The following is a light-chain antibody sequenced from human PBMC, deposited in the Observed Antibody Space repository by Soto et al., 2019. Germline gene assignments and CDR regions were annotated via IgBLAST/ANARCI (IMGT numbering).Light chain of an antibody. CDR3: QQYSDLTMT. CDR1: QSVSSNL. J-gene: IGKJ5*01. V-gene: IGKV3-20*01. Sequence: EIVWTQSPGTLSLSPGERARLPCRASQSVSSNLLAWYQQKPGQAPRLLIYGASRRATGIPDRFSGSASGTDFNLTISSLEPEDFAVYFCQQYSDLTMTVGQGTRLEIK. CDR2: GAS.